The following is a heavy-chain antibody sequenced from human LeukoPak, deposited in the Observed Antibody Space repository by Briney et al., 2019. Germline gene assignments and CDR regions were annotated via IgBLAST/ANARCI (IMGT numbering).Heavy chain of an antibody. CDR2: INHSGST. D-gene: IGHD1-26*01. J-gene: IGHJ4*02. CDR3: ARHLSYYYFDY. V-gene: IGHV4-34*01. Sequence: PSETLSLTCAVYGGSFSGYYWSWIRQPPGKGLEWIGEINHSGSTNYNPSLKSRVTISVDTSKNQFSLKLSSVTAADTAVYYCARHLSYYYFDYWGQGTLVTVSS. CDR1: GGSFSGYY.